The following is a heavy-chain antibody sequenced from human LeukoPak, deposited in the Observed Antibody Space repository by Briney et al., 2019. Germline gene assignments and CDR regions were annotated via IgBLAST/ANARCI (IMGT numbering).Heavy chain of an antibody. Sequence: PSETLSLTCTVSGGSISSSSYYWGWIRQPPGKGLEWIGSIYYSGSTYYNPSLKSRVTISVDTSKNQFSLKLSSVTAADTAVYYCARWDGSGSFDYWGQGTLVTVSS. V-gene: IGHV4-39*01. CDR1: GGSISSSSYY. CDR3: ARWDGSGSFDY. J-gene: IGHJ4*02. CDR2: IYYSGST. D-gene: IGHD3-10*01.